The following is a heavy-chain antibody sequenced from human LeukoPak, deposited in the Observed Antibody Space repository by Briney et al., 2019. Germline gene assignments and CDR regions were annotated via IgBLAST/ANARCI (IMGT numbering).Heavy chain of an antibody. CDR2: ISSTGATI. V-gene: IGHV3-11*04. D-gene: IGHD3-10*01. CDR3: ARIYYYGSGSGEY. Sequence: GGPLRLSCAASGFTFRDYYFSWIRQAPGKGLEWISHISSTGATIIYADSVKGRFTISRDDTKNSLYLQMNSLRAEDTAVYYCARIYYYGSGSGEYWGQGTLVTVSS. CDR1: GFTFRDYY. J-gene: IGHJ4*02.